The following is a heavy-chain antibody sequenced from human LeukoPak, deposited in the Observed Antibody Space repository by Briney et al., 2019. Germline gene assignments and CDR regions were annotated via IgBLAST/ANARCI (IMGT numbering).Heavy chain of an antibody. CDR3: ARLHNSGYSIN. CDR1: GLTFSSYW. Sequence: GGSLRLSCAASGLTFSSYWMSWVRQAPGKGVEGVANIKNDETEKYYVDSVKGRFTISRDNAKRSLYLQMNSLRAEDTAVYYCARLHNSGYSINWGQGTMVTVSS. J-gene: IGHJ3*01. V-gene: IGHV3-7*01. D-gene: IGHD3-22*01. CDR2: IKNDETEK.